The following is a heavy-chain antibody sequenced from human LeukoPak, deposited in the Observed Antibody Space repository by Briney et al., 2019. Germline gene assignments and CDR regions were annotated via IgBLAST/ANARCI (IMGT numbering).Heavy chain of an antibody. CDR3: ARAASYYYYMDV. CDR2: ISSSGSTI. V-gene: IGHV3-11*01. Sequence: GGSLRLSCAASGFTFSDYYMSWLRQAPGKGLEWVSYISSSGSTIYYADSVKGRFTISRDNAKNSLYRQMNSLRAEDTAVYYFARAASYYYYMDVWGKGTTVTISS. CDR1: GFTFSDYY. J-gene: IGHJ6*03.